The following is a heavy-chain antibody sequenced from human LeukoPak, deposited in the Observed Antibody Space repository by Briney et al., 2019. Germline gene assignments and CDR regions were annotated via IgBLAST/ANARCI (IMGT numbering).Heavy chain of an antibody. CDR3: ARVFLRFGELFPFDY. Sequence: GGSLRLSCAASGLTFSSYAMHWVRQAPGKGLEWVAVISYDGSNKYYADSVKGRFTISRDNSKNTLYLQMNSLRAEDTAVYYCARVFLRFGELFPFDYWGQGTLVTVSS. V-gene: IGHV3-30-3*01. CDR2: ISYDGSNK. D-gene: IGHD3-10*01. CDR1: GLTFSSYA. J-gene: IGHJ4*02.